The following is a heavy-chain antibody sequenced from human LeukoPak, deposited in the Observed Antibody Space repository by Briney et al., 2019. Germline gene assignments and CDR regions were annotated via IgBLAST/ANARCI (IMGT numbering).Heavy chain of an antibody. CDR2: MNPNSGNT. CDR3: ARVTYCSSTSCYKRGPMDV. J-gene: IGHJ6*03. D-gene: IGHD2-2*02. Sequence: ASVKVSCKASGYTFTSYDINWVRQATGQGLEWMGWMNPNSGNTGYAQKLQGRVTITRTTSISTAYMELSSLRSEDTAVYYCARVTYCSSTSCYKRGPMDVWGKGTTVTVSS. V-gene: IGHV1-8*03. CDR1: GYTFTSYD.